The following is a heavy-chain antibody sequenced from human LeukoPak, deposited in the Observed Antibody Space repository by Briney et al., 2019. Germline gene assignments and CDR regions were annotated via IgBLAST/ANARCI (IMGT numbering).Heavy chain of an antibody. CDR1: GFTFSNYA. D-gene: IGHD3-16*01. J-gene: IGHJ4*02. V-gene: IGHV3-21*01. CDR2: ISSSTSLI. Sequence: PGRSLRLSCAASGFTFSNYALHWVRQAPGKGLEWVSSISSSTSLIFYADSVKARFTISRDNDRNSLSLEMNSLRAEDTAVYYCATFYYDSTGRNNYIDYWGQGTLVTVSS. CDR3: ATFYYDSTGRNNYIDY.